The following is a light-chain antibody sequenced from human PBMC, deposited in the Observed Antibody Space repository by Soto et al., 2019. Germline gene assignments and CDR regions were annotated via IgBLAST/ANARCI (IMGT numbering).Light chain of an antibody. CDR2: KAS. CDR3: QQRYSTPRT. J-gene: IGKJ1*01. V-gene: IGKV1-5*03. Sequence: IPVTQSPATLSASVGDRVTITCRASQSISSWLAWYQQKQGKAPKLLIYKASRLESGVPSRFRGRGSGTELTITISSLRPDDFETYYCQQRYSTPRTFGQGTKVDIK. CDR1: QSISSW.